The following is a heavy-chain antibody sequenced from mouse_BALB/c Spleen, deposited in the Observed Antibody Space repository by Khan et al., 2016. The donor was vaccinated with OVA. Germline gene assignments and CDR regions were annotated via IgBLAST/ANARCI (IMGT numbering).Heavy chain of an antibody. CDR3: TRGRAY. J-gene: IGHJ3*01. D-gene: IGHD3-3*01. V-gene: IGHV3-2*02. CDR1: GYSITSDYA. CDR2: ITYSGST. Sequence: QLEESGPGLVKPSQSLSLTCTVSGYSITSDYAWNWIRQFPGNKLEWVGYITYSGSTSYTPSLKSRISITRDTSKNQFFLHLNSVTTEDTATYYCTRGRAYWGQGTLVTVSA.